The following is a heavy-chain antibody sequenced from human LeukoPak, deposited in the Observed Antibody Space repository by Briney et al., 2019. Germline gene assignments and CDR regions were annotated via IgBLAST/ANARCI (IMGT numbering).Heavy chain of an antibody. V-gene: IGHV1-69*13. CDR3: ARGPAKRYCSSTSCFGFDY. Sequence: VKVSCKASGGTFSSYAISWVRQAPGQGLEWMGRIIPIFGTANYAQKFQGRVTITTDESTSTAYMELSSLRSEDTAVYYCARGPAKRYCSSTSCFGFDYWGQGTLVTVSS. CDR2: IIPIFGTA. D-gene: IGHD2-2*01. J-gene: IGHJ4*02. CDR1: GGTFSSYA.